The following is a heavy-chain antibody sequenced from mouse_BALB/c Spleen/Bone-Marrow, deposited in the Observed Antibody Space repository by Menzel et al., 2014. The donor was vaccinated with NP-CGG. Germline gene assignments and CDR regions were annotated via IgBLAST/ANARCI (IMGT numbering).Heavy chain of an antibody. CDR3: ARGSSYFDY. Sequence: EVQVVESGGGLVKPGGSQKLSCAASGFTFSDYYMYWVRQTPEKRLEWVATISDGGSYTYYPDSVKGRFTISRDNAKNNLYLQMSSLKSEDTAMYYCARGSSYFDYWGQGTTLTVSS. J-gene: IGHJ2*01. CDR2: ISDGGSYT. V-gene: IGHV5-4*02. D-gene: IGHD1-1*01. CDR1: GFTFSDYY.